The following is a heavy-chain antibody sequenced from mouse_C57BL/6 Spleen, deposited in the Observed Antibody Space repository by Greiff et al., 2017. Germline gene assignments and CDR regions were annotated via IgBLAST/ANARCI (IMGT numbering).Heavy chain of an antibody. CDR3: ARSTMVTTFDV. CDR1: GFTFSSYA. J-gene: IGHJ1*03. CDR2: ISDGGSYT. D-gene: IGHD2-2*01. V-gene: IGHV5-4*01. Sequence: EVQVVESGGGLVKPGGSLKLSCAASGFTFSSYAMSWVRQTPEKRLEWVATISDGGSYTYYPDNVKGRFTIYRDNAKNNLYLQMSHLKSEDTAMYYCARSTMVTTFDVWGTGTTVTVSS.